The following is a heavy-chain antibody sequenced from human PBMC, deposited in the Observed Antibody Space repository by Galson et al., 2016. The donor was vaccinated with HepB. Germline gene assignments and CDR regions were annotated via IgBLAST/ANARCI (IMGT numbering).Heavy chain of an antibody. CDR1: GFTFSTSA. V-gene: IGHV3-23*01. CDR3: AKGWSGPAS. CDR2: ISSTAHST. Sequence: SLRLSCAASGFTFSTSAMSWVRQAPGQGLEWVSAISSTAHSTYYADSVKGRFTISRDNAKNTLFPQMDHLKIDDTAGYYCAKGWSGPASWGQGTLVTVSS. J-gene: IGHJ5*02. D-gene: IGHD3-3*01.